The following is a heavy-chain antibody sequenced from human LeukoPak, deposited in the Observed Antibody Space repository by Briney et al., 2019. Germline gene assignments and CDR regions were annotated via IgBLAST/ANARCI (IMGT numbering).Heavy chain of an antibody. Sequence: GGSLRLSCAASGFTFSSYSMNWVRQAPGKGLEWVSSISSSSSYIYYADSVKGRFTISRDNAKNSLYLQMNSLRAEDTAVYYCARDLELLWDTACYFDYWGQGTLVTVSS. CDR2: ISSSSSYI. CDR3: ARDLELLWDTACYFDY. D-gene: IGHD1-7*01. V-gene: IGHV3-21*01. J-gene: IGHJ4*02. CDR1: GFTFSSYS.